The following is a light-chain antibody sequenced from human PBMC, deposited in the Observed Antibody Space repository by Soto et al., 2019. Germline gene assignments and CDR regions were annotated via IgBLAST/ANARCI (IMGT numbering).Light chain of an antibody. J-gene: IGKJ1*01. CDR2: GAS. Sequence: DIVLTQSPGTLSLSPGERATLSCRASQSVSSSYLAWYQQKPGQAPRLLIYGASSRATGISDRFSGSGSGTDFTLTISRLEPEDFAVYYCHQYGSSSWTFGQGTKVDIK. CDR3: HQYGSSSWT. V-gene: IGKV3-20*01. CDR1: QSVSSSY.